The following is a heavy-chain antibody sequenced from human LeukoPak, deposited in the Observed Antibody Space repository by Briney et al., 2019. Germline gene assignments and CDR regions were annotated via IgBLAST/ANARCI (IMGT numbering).Heavy chain of an antibody. CDR2: ISSSGSTI. CDR3: ARVIMYYYDSSGYVDY. V-gene: IGHV3-48*03. CDR1: GFTFSSYE. Sequence: PGGSLRLSCAASGFTFSSYEMNWVRQAPGKGLEWVSYISSSGSTIYYADSVKGRFTISRDNAKNSLYLQMNSPRAEDTAVYYCARVIMYYYDSSGYVDYWGQGTLVTVSS. J-gene: IGHJ4*02. D-gene: IGHD3-22*01.